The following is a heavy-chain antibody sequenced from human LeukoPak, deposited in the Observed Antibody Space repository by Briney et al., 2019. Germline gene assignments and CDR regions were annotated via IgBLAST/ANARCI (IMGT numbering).Heavy chain of an antibody. V-gene: IGHV3-74*01. CDR2: FNGDGITT. J-gene: IGHJ3*02. CDR3: AKGLEPGAFDI. CDR1: GFTFSNSY. Sequence: GGSLRLSCVATGFTFSNSYMDWVRQAPGKGLVWVSRFNGDGITTGYADSVKGRFTISRDNSKNTLYLQMNSLRAEDTAVYFCAKGLEPGAFDIWGQGTGVTVSS. D-gene: IGHD1-1*01.